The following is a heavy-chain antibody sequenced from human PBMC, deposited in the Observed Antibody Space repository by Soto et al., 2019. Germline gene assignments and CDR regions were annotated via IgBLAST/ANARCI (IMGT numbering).Heavy chain of an antibody. CDR1: GFTFSSYA. D-gene: IGHD1-26*01. CDR3: AKGGSYYSSFGY. CDR2: ISGSGGST. Sequence: EVQLLESGGGLVQPGGSLRLSCAASGFTFSSYAMSWVRQAPGKGLEWVSAISGSGGSTYYADSVKGRFTISRDNSKNTLYLQMTSLRAEDTAVYYCAKGGSYYSSFGYWGQGTLVTVSS. J-gene: IGHJ4*02. V-gene: IGHV3-23*01.